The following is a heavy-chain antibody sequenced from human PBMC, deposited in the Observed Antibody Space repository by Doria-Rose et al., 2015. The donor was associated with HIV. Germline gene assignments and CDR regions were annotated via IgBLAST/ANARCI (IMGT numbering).Heavy chain of an antibody. V-gene: IGHV2-26*01. CDR1: GVSLSSPGMG. CDR3: ARIKSSRWYHKYYFDF. J-gene: IGHJ4*02. D-gene: IGHD6-13*01. CDR2: IFSDDER. Sequence: SGPVLVKPTETLTLTCTVSGVSLSSPGMGVSWIRQPPGKALEWLANIFSDDERCYKTSLKSRLTISRGTSKRQVVLTMTDMDPVDTATYYCARIKSSRWYHKYYFDFWGQGTLVIVSA.